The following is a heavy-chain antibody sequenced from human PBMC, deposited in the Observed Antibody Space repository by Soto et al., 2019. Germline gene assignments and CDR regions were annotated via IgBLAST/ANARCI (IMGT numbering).Heavy chain of an antibody. CDR2: ISAYNGNT. CDR1: GYAFTSYG. J-gene: IGHJ4*02. CDR3: ARDAIVLMVYSYFDY. Sequence: QVQLVQSGAEVKKPGASVKVSCKASGYAFTSYGISWVRQAPGQGLEWMGWISAYNGNTNYAQKLQGRVTMTTDTSTSTAYMELRSLRSDDTAVYYCARDAIVLMVYSYFDYWGQGTLVTVSS. V-gene: IGHV1-18*01. D-gene: IGHD2-8*01.